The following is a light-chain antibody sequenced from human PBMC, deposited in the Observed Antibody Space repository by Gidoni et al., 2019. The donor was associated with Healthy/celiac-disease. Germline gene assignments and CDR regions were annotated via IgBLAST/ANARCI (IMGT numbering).Light chain of an antibody. Sequence: QSALTQPAPVSGSPGQSITISCTGTSSDVGGYNYVSWYQQHPGNAPKLMIYEVSNRPSGVSNRFSGSKSGNTASLTISGLQAEDEADYYGSSYTSSSTRVFGTGTKVTVL. J-gene: IGLJ1*01. CDR2: EVS. CDR1: SSDVGGYNY. V-gene: IGLV2-14*01. CDR3: SSYTSSSTRV.